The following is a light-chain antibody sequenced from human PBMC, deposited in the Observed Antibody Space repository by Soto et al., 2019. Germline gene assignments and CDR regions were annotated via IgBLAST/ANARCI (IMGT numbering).Light chain of an antibody. V-gene: IGKV3-15*01. CDR3: QQYDKWPRT. CDR1: QSVNTN. CDR2: FAS. J-gene: IGKJ5*01. Sequence: MTQSPSSLSASTGDTVTITCRASQSVNTNLAWYQQKPGQPPRVXIYFASTRATAVPARFTAGGSGTAVTLTISSLQSDDLAVYYCQQYDKWPRTFGQGTRLEIK.